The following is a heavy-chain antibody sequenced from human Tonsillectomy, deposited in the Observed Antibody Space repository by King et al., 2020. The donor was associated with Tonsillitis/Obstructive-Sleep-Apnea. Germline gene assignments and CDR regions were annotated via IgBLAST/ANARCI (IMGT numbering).Heavy chain of an antibody. D-gene: IGHD4-23*01. CDR3: ARVGGTVVTGYFDL. Sequence: VQLVESGGGLVQPGGSLRLSCAASGFTFSSYEMNWVRQAPGKGREWGSYISSSGSTIYYADSVKGRFTISRDNAKNSLYLQMNSLRAEDTAVYYCARVGGTVVTGYFDLWGRGTLVTVSS. V-gene: IGHV3-48*03. J-gene: IGHJ2*01. CDR2: ISSSGSTI. CDR1: GFTFSSYE.